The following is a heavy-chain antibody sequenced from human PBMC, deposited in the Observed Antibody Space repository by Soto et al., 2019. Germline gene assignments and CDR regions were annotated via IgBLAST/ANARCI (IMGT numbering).Heavy chain of an antibody. CDR1: GGTFSSYA. Sequence: QVQLVQSGAEVKKPGSSVKVSCKASGGTFSSYAISWVRQAPGQGLEWMGGIIPIFGTANYAQKFQGRVTMTADESTSTAYMELGSLRSEDTAVYYCAAPYGSGSYYNGFDYWGQGTLVTVSS. CDR2: IIPIFGTA. J-gene: IGHJ4*02. D-gene: IGHD3-10*01. CDR3: AAPYGSGSYYNGFDY. V-gene: IGHV1-69*12.